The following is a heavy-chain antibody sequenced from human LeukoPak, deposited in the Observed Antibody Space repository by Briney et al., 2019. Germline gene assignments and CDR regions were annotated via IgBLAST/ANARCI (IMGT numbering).Heavy chain of an antibody. CDR3: AKAASGNWNDVSDY. CDR2: MSGPGGTT. J-gene: IGHJ4*02. D-gene: IGHD1-20*01. CDR1: GFSFSNYA. V-gene: IGHV3-23*01. Sequence: GGSLRLSCAASGFSFSNYAMSWVRHAPGKGLEWVAGMSGPGGTTSYADSVRGRFTISRDNSKNTLYLQMNSLRAEDTAVYYCAKAASGNWNDVSDYWGQGTLVTVSS.